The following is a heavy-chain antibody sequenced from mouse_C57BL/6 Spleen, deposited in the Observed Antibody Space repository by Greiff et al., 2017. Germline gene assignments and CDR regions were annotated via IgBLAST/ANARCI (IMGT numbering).Heavy chain of an antibody. J-gene: IGHJ1*03. V-gene: IGHV14-3*01. D-gene: IGHD1-1*01. CDR1: GFNIKNTY. CDR3: ASSPYYGSRNWYFDV. CDR2: IDPANGNT. Sequence: VQLQQSVAELVRPGASVKLSCTASGFNIKNTYMHWVKQRPEQGLEWIGRIDPANGNTKYAPKFQGKATITADTSSNTAYLQLSILTSEDTAIYYCASSPYYGSRNWYFDVWGTGTTVTVSS.